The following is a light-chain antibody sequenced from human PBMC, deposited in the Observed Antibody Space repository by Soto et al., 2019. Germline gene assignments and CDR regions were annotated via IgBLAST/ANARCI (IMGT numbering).Light chain of an antibody. CDR2: GAS. V-gene: IGKV3-11*01. CDR3: QQYNTYPIT. Sequence: EVILTQSPGTLSLSPGERATLSCRASQSVRTSLAWYQQKPGQAPSLLISGASNRATGIPDRFSGSGSGTDFTLTISSLQPEDFATYYCQQYNTYPITFGQGTRLEI. CDR1: QSVRTS. J-gene: IGKJ5*01.